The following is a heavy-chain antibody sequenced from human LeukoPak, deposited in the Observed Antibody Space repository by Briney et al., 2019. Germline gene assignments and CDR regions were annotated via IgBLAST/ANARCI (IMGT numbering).Heavy chain of an antibody. CDR2: ISSSGSTT. V-gene: IGHV3-48*01. Sequence: GGSLRLSCAASGFTFSSYSMNWVRQTPGKGLEWVSYISSSGSTTYYADSVKGRFTISRDNAKNSLYLQMNSLRAEDTAVYYCARGSGYINFDYWGQGTLVTVSS. D-gene: IGHD6-25*01. CDR1: GFTFSSYS. CDR3: ARGSGYINFDY. J-gene: IGHJ4*02.